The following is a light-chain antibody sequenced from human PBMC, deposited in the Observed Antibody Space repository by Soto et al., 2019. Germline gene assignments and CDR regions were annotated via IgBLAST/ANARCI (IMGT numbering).Light chain of an antibody. CDR3: LQDYNYPRT. CDR2: AAS. Sequence: AIQMTQSPSSLSASVGDRVTITCRASQGIRNDLGWYQQRPGKAPKLLIFAASSLQSGVPSRFSGSGSGTDFTLTITSLQPEDFATYYCLQDYNYPRTFGQGTKVEIK. CDR1: QGIRND. J-gene: IGKJ1*01. V-gene: IGKV1-6*01.